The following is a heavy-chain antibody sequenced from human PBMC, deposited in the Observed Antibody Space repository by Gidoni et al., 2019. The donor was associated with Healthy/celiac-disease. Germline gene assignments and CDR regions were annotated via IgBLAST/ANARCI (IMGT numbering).Heavy chain of an antibody. Sequence: QVQLQESGPGLVKPSETLSLNCHASGGSISSYYWSWIRQPPGQGLEWIGYIYYSGSTNYYPSLKSRVTISVDTSKNQVSLKLSSVTAADTAGYYCGGGAYYYGIDVWGQGTTVTVSS. CDR1: GGSISSYY. J-gene: IGHJ6*02. V-gene: IGHV4-59*01. CDR3: GGGAYYYGIDV. CDR2: IYYSGST. D-gene: IGHD2-21*01.